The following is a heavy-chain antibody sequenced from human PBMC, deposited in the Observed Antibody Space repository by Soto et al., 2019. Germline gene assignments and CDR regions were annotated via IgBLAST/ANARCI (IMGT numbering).Heavy chain of an antibody. J-gene: IGHJ4*02. D-gene: IGHD3-16*02. CDR1: GFTFSSYA. Sequence: LRLSCAASGFTFSSYAMSWVRQAPGKGLEWVSAISGSGGSTYYADSVKGRFTISRDNSKNTLYLQMNSLRAEDTAVYYCAKTPSGMITFGGVIVYFDYWGQGTLVTVSS. CDR2: ISGSGGST. V-gene: IGHV3-23*01. CDR3: AKTPSGMITFGGVIVYFDY.